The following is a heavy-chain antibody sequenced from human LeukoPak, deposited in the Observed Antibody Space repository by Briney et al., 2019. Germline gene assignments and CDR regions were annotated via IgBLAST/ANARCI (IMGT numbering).Heavy chain of an antibody. CDR1: GASITSGGYY. Sequence: SETLSLTCTVSGASITSGGYYWGWIRQPPGMGLVWIVTTRYGGSTYYSPSLKRRVAISVDPRKNHLALNLGRVTAANTTLYYWASKYLPVRYGHYWEQGTLDSVSS. CDR2: TRYGGST. CDR3: ASKYLPVRYGHY. V-gene: IGHV4-39*02. D-gene: IGHD4-17*01. J-gene: IGHJ4*02.